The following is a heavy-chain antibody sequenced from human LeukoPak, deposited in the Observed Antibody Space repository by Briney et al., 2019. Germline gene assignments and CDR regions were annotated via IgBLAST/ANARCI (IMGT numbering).Heavy chain of an antibody. Sequence: GASVKVSCKASGYTFTGYYMHWVRQAPGQGLEWMGRINPNSGGTNYAQKFQGRVTMNRDTSISTAYMELSRLRSDDTAVYYCARDFPIVVVTGGDYWGQGTLVTVSS. CDR2: INPNSGGT. CDR1: GYTFTGYY. D-gene: IGHD2-21*02. J-gene: IGHJ4*02. CDR3: ARDFPIVVVTGGDY. V-gene: IGHV1-2*06.